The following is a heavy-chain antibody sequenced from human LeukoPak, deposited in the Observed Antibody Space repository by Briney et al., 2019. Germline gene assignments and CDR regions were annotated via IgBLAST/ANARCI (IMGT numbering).Heavy chain of an antibody. D-gene: IGHD3-10*01. V-gene: IGHV3-23*01. J-gene: IGHJ5*02. Sequence: PGGSLRLSCAASGFTFSSYAMSWVRQAPGKGLEWVSAISGSGGSTYYADSVKGRFTISRDNSKNTLYLQMNSLRAEDTAVYYCAKDGPGPYGSGKYNWFDPWGQGTLVTVSS. CDR2: ISGSGGST. CDR1: GFTFSSYA. CDR3: AKDGPGPYGSGKYNWFDP.